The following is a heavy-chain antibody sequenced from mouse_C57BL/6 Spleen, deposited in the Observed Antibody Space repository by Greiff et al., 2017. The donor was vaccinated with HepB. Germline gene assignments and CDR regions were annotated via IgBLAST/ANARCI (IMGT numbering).Heavy chain of an antibody. CDR3: ARGGTTVVRRFAY. V-gene: IGHV1-55*01. CDR2: IYPGSGST. Sequence: QVQLKQPGAELVKPGASVKMSCKASGYTFTSYWITWVKQRPGQGLEWIGDIYPGSGSTNYNEKFKSKATLTVDTSSSTAYMQLSSLTSEDSAVYYCARGGTTVVRRFAYWGQGTLVTVSA. D-gene: IGHD1-1*01. J-gene: IGHJ3*01. CDR1: GYTFTSYW.